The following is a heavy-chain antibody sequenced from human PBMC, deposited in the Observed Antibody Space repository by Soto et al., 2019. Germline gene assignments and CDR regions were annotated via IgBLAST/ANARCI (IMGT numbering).Heavy chain of an antibody. V-gene: IGHV3-7*01. CDR2: INQGGTER. CDR1: GFPFTVFW. D-gene: IGHD4-4*01. J-gene: IGHJ1*01. CDR3: ARDGPIQQLGQSYQF. Sequence: GGSLRLSCAASGFPFTVFWMSWVRQVPGKGLEWVAMINQGGTERYYVDSVKGRFTISRDNAANLMYLQMDSLRGEDTAVYYCARDGPIQQLGQSYQFWGQGTLVTVSS.